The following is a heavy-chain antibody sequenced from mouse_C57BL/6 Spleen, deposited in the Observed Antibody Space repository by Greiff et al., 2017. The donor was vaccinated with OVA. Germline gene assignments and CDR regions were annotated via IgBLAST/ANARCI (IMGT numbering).Heavy chain of an antibody. V-gene: IGHV1-76*01. CDR2: IYPGSGNT. CDR3: GRDDY. CDR1: GYTFTDYY. Sequence: LVESGAELVRPGASVKLSCKASGYTFTDYYINWVKQRPGQGLEWIARIYPGSGNTYYNEKFKGKATLTAEKSSSTAYMQLSSLTSEDSAVYFCGRDDYWGQGTTLTVSS. J-gene: IGHJ2*01.